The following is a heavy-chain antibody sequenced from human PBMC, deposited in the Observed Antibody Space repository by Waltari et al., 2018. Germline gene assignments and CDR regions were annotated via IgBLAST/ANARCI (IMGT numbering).Heavy chain of an antibody. CDR1: EFTFRAYA. J-gene: IGHJ6*02. CDR3: ARDSFGHGRQSSYHFGMDV. CDR2: VSSGASNT. D-gene: IGHD1-26*01. V-gene: IGHV3-21*02. Sequence: EVQLVESGGDLVKPGGSLRLSCVGSEFTFRAYALNWVRQGPGKGLEWLSSVSSGASNTDYADSVKGRFTIARDDAKNSVYLEMKRLRVDDTAVYYCARDSFGHGRQSSYHFGMDVWGQGTTVTVSS.